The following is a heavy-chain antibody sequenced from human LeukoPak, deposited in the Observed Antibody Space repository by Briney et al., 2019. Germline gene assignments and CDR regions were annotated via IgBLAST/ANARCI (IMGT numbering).Heavy chain of an antibody. J-gene: IGHJ3*02. V-gene: IGHV3-20*04. D-gene: IGHD3-3*01. CDR1: GFTFDDYG. Sequence: GGSLRLSCAASGFTFDDYGMSWVRQAPGKGLEWVSGINWNGGSTGYADSVKGRFTISRDNAKNSLYLQMNSLRAEDTAVYYCARSGPYYDFWSGPKEDAFDIWGQGTMVTVSS. CDR3: ARSGPYYDFWSGPKEDAFDI. CDR2: INWNGGST.